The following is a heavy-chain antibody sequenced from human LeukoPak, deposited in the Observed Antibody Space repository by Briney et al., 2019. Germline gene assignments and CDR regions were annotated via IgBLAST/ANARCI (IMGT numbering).Heavy chain of an antibody. CDR2: ISYDGSNK. V-gene: IGHV3-30-3*01. D-gene: IGHD4-23*01. CDR3: TRGTNDYGGIERKKPFDY. Sequence: PGGSLRLSCAASGLTFSSYGMHWVRQAPGKGLEWVAVISYDGSNKYYVDSVKGRFTISRDNSKDTLYLQMSSLRAEDTAVYYCTRGTNDYGGIERKKPFDYWGQGTLVTVSS. J-gene: IGHJ4*02. CDR1: GLTFSSYG.